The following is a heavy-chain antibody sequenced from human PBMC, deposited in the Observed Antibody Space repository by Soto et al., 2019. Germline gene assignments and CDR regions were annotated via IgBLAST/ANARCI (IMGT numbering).Heavy chain of an antibody. J-gene: IGHJ5*02. CDR3: AGAVPPRAWFDP. CDR1: GGTFSTYA. V-gene: IGHV1-69*13. D-gene: IGHD2-2*01. Sequence: VASVKVSCKASGGTFSTYAISWVRQAPGQGLEWMGGIIPIFGTANYAQKFQGRVTITADESTSTAYMELSSLRSEDTAVYYCAGAVPPRAWFDPWGQGTLVTVSS. CDR2: IIPIFGTA.